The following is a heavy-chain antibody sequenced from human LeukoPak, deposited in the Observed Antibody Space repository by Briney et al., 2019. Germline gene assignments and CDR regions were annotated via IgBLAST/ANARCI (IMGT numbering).Heavy chain of an antibody. Sequence: GGSLRLSCAASGFTFSSSDMSWFRQAPGKGLEWVSAISGSGGSTYYADSVKGRFTISRDNSKNTLYLQMNSLRAEDTAVYYCAKSTLTYYYDSSGGPLDYWGQGTLVTVSS. CDR1: GFTFSSSD. CDR3: AKSTLTYYYDSSGGPLDY. V-gene: IGHV3-23*01. D-gene: IGHD3-22*01. CDR2: ISGSGGST. J-gene: IGHJ4*02.